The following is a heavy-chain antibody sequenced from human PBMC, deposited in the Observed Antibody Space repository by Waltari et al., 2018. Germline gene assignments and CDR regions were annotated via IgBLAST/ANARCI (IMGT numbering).Heavy chain of an antibody. Sequence: EVQLVESGGGLVKPGGSLRLSCAASGFTFSSYSMNWVRQAPGKGLEWVSSISSSRSYIYYADSVKGRFTISRDNAKNSLYLQMNSLRAEDTAVYYCARLKDFDWLLWTDYWGQGTLVTVSS. J-gene: IGHJ4*02. CDR1: GFTFSSYS. CDR3: ARLKDFDWLLWTDY. D-gene: IGHD3-9*01. V-gene: IGHV3-21*01. CDR2: ISSSRSYI.